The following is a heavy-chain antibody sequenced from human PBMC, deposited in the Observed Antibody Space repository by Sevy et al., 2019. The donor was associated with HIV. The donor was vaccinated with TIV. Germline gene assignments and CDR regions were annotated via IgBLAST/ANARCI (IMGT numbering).Heavy chain of an antibody. Sequence: GGSLRLSCAASGLTFNSYAFHWVRQAPGKGLEWVAIISYDGSDKYYADSVKGRFTISRDNSKNTLYLQMNSLRAEDTAVYYCASAAVPRATDNWFDTWGQGTLVTVSS. D-gene: IGHD6-19*01. CDR1: GLTFNSYA. CDR2: ISYDGSDK. J-gene: IGHJ5*02. CDR3: ASAAVPRATDNWFDT. V-gene: IGHV3-30*04.